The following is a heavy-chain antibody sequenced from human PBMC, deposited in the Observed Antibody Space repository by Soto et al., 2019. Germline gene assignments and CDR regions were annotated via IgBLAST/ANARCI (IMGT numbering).Heavy chain of an antibody. CDR1: GYSISSGYY. CDR3: ASARDGRLDY. CDR2: IYHSGST. Sequence: SETLSLTCAVSGYSISSGYYWGWIRQPPGKGLEWIGSIYHSGSTYYNPSLKSRVTISVDTSKNQFSLKLSSVTAADTAVYYCASARDGRLDYWGQGTLVTVSS. J-gene: IGHJ4*02. V-gene: IGHV4-38-2*01.